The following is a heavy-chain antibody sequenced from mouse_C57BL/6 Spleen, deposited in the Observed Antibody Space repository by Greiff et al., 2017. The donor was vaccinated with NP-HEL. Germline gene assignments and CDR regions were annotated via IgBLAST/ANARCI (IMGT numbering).Heavy chain of an antibody. J-gene: IGHJ2*01. D-gene: IGHD2-4*01. CDR1: GFTFSSYA. CDR3: ARDDYDYLYYFDY. CDR2: ISDGGSYT. V-gene: IGHV5-4*01. Sequence: VQLKESGGGLVKPGGSLKLSCAASGFTFSSYAMSWVRQTPEKRLEWVATISDGGSYTYYPDNVKGRFTISRDNAKNNLYLQMSHLKSEDTAMYYCARDDYDYLYYFDYWGQGTTLTVSS.